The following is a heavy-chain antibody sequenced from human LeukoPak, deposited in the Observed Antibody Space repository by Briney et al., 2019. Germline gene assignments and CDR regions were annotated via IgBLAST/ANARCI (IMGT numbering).Heavy chain of an antibody. CDR3: ARDKGSGWSYYCGMDV. D-gene: IGHD6-19*01. CDR1: GFTFSSYE. Sequence: GGSLRLSCAASGFTFSSYEMNWVRQAPGKGLEWVSYISSSGSTIYYADSVKGRFTISRDNAKNSLYLQMNSLRAEDTAVYYCARDKGSGWSYYCGMDVWGQGTTVTVSS. CDR2: ISSSGSTI. V-gene: IGHV3-48*03. J-gene: IGHJ6*02.